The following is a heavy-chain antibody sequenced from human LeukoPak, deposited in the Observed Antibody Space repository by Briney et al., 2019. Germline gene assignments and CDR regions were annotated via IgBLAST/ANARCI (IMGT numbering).Heavy chain of an antibody. V-gene: IGHV4-61*01. CDR1: GGSVSSGSYY. CDR3: ASTYYYGSGSWYYFDY. CDR2: IYYSGST. D-gene: IGHD3-10*01. Sequence: PPETLSLTCTVSGGSVSSGSYYWSWIRQPPGKGLEWIGYIYYSGSTNYNPSLKSRVTISVDTSKNQFSLKLSSVTAADTAVYYCASTYYYGSGSWYYFDYWGQGTLVTVSS. J-gene: IGHJ4*02.